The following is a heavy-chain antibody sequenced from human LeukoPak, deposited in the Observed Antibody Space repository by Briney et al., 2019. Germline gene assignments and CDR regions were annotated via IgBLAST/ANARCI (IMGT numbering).Heavy chain of an antibody. CDR1: GFIFSDYY. V-gene: IGHV3-11*06. CDR3: ARDGRGYYDSSGYPDY. J-gene: IGHJ4*02. D-gene: IGHD3-22*01. CDR2: ISSSSYT. Sequence: KSGGSLRLSCAASGFIFSDYYMTWIRQAPGKWLEWISYISSSSYTDYADSVKGRFTISRDNAKNSLYLQMDSLRAEDTAVYYCARDGRGYYDSSGYPDYWGQGTLVTVSS.